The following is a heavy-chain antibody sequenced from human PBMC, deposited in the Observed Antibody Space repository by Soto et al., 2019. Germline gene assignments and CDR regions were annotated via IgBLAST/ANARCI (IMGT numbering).Heavy chain of an antibody. CDR2: IDPSDSRT. Sequence: GESLKISCEASGYMFPIYHISWVRQMPGKGLEWVGKIDPSDSRTMYRPSSRARITISVDKSINTAYLEWSSLKASDTAMYYCARPTVTNDVFDIWGQGTMVTVSS. CDR3: ARPTVTNDVFDI. J-gene: IGHJ3*02. V-gene: IGHV5-10-1*01. D-gene: IGHD4-17*01. CDR1: GYMFPIYH.